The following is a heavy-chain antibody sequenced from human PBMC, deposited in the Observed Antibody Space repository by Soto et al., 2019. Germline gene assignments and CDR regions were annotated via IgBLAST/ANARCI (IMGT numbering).Heavy chain of an antibody. V-gene: IGHV4-30-2*01. CDR3: ARDRTTGSEWAGIVY. D-gene: IGHD6-19*01. CDR1: GGSISSGGYS. J-gene: IGHJ4*02. Sequence: TSETLSLTCAVSGGSISSGGYSWSWIRQPPGKGLEWIGYIYHSGSTYYNPSLKSRVTISVDRSKNQFSLKLSSVTAADTAVYYCARDRTTGSEWAGIVYWGQGTLVTVSS. CDR2: IYHSGST.